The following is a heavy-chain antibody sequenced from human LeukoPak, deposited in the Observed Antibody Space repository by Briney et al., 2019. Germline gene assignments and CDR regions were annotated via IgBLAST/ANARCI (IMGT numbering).Heavy chain of an antibody. V-gene: IGHV3-23*01. CDR2: ISGSGGST. D-gene: IGHD3-22*01. Sequence: GGSLRLSCAASGFTFSSYAMSWVRQAPGKGLEWVSAISGSGGSTYYADSVKGRFIISRDISKNTLYLQMNSLRAEDTAVYYCARADSSGYQRQFDYWGQGTLVTVSS. J-gene: IGHJ4*02. CDR3: ARADSSGYQRQFDY. CDR1: GFTFSSYA.